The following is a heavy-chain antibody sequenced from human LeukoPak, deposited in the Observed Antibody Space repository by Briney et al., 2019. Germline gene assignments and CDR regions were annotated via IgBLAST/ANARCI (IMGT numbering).Heavy chain of an antibody. CDR2: IYTSGST. J-gene: IGHJ5*02. D-gene: IGHD1-14*01. V-gene: IGHV4-61*02. CDR1: GGSISSGSYY. Sequence: PSETLSLTCTVSGGSISSGSYYWSWIRQPAGKGLEWIGRIYTSGSTNYNPSLKSRVTISVDTSKNQFSLKLSSVTAADTAVYYCARVPDGAWFDPWGQGTLVTVSS. CDR3: ARVPDGAWFDP.